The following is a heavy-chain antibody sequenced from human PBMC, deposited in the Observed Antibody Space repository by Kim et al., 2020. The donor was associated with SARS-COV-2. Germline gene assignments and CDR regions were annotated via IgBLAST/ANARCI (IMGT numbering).Heavy chain of an antibody. Sequence: GGSLRLSCAASGFTFSSYGMHWVRQAPGKGLEWVAVISYDGSNKYYADSVKGRFTISRDNSKNTLYLQMNSLRAEDTAVYYCARQYYDFWSGYYSDNWYFYLWVRVSQVTLSS. CDR2: ISYDGSNK. D-gene: IGHD3-3*01. V-gene: IGHV3-30*03. CDR1: GFTFSSYG. J-gene: IGHJ2*01. CDR3: ARQYYDFWSGYYSDNWYFYL.